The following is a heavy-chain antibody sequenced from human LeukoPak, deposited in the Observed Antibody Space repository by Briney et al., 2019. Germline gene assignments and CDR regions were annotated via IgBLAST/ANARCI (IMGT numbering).Heavy chain of an antibody. V-gene: IGHV3-48*03. D-gene: IGHD3-22*01. Sequence: GGSLRLSCAASGFTFSSYEMNWVRQAPGKGLEWVSYISSSGSTIYYADSVKGRVTISRDNSKNTLYLQMNSLRAEDTAVYHCAKGSYYYDSADYFDYWGQGTLVTVSS. CDR1: GFTFSSYE. CDR3: AKGSYYYDSADYFDY. J-gene: IGHJ4*02. CDR2: ISSSGSTI.